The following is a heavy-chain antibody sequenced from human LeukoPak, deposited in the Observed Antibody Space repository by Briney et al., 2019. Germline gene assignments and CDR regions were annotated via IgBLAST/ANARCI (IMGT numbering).Heavy chain of an antibody. CDR2: INAYNGNT. D-gene: IGHD4/OR15-4a*01. CDR1: GYTFTSNG. CDR3: ARDEDYGIFVNIDY. Sequence: GASVKVSCKASGYTFTSNGLSWVRQAPGQGLEWMGWINAYNGNTNYAQKFQGRVTMTTDTSTSTAYMELRSLRSDDTAVYYCARDEDYGIFVNIDYWGQGTLVTVSS. J-gene: IGHJ4*02. V-gene: IGHV1-18*01.